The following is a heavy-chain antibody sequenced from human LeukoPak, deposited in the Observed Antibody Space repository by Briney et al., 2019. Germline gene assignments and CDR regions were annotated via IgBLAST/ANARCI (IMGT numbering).Heavy chain of an antibody. CDR1: GFTFSSYG. CDR3: ASDYYGSGSSLSNFDY. J-gene: IGHJ4*02. D-gene: IGHD3-10*01. CDR2: ISYDGSNK. V-gene: IGHV3-30*03. Sequence: GGSLRLSCAASGFTFSSYGMHWVRQAPGKGLEWVAVISYDGSNKYYADSVKGRFTISRDNSKNTLYLQMNSLRAEGTAVYYCASDYYGSGSSLSNFDYWGQGTLVTVSS.